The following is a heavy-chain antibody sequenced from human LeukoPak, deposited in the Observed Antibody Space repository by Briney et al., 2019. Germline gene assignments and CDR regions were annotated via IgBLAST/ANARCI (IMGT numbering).Heavy chain of an antibody. D-gene: IGHD3-16*01. CDR2: IDTAGKT. Sequence: PGGSLRLSCAASGFTFNNYDMHWVRQGTGQGLEWVSAIDTAGKTYYPGSVKGRFTISRENAKNSVYLQMNSLRAEDTALYYCASGRQLGYWGQGTLVTVSS. V-gene: IGHV3-13*01. CDR3: ASGRQLGY. J-gene: IGHJ4*02. CDR1: GFTFNNYD.